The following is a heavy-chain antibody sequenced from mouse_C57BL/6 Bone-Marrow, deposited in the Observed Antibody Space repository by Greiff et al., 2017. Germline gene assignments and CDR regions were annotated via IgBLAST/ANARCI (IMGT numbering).Heavy chain of an antibody. D-gene: IGHD2-1*01. CDR3: TSPYGKY. Sequence: VQLQQSGAELVRPGASVKLSCTASGFNINDYYMHWVQQRPEQGLEWIGRIDPEDGDTESAPKFQGKATMTADTSSNTAYLQVSSLTSEDTAVYYCTSPYGKYWGQGTTRTVSS. CDR1: GFNINDYY. J-gene: IGHJ2*01. CDR2: IDPEDGDT. V-gene: IGHV14-1*01.